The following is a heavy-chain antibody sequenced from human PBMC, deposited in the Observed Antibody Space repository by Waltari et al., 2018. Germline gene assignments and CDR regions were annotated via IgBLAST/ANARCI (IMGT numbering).Heavy chain of an antibody. CDR3: ARTWGYSPPLGWFDP. Sequence: QVQLHQWGAGLLKPSATLSLPCAVPGGPFTHYSWSWIRQPPGKGLEWIGEISHSGVTHYNPSLRSRLTMSVDTIKKQFSLKLTSVTAADTAVYFCARTWGYSPPLGWFDPWGQGTRVTVSS. J-gene: IGHJ5*02. V-gene: IGHV4-34*01. D-gene: IGHD2-2*02. CDR1: GGPFTHYS. CDR2: ISHSGVT.